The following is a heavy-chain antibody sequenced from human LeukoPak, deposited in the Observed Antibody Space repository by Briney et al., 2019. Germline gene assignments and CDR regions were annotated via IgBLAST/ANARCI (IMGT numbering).Heavy chain of an antibody. CDR1: GFTFRDYY. D-gene: IGHD1-7*01. J-gene: IGHJ4*02. V-gene: IGHV3-11*06. Sequence: GGSLRLSCAASGFTFRDYYMSWIRQAPGKGLEWVSYISGSTTYTTYADSVKGRFTISRDNAKNSLYLQMNSLRGEDTAVYYCSKGPYNWNYQIGYYFDSWGQGTLVTVSS. CDR2: ISGSTTYT. CDR3: SKGPYNWNYQIGYYFDS.